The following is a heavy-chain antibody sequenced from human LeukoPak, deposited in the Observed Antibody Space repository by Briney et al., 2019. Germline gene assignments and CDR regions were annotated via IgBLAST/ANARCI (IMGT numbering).Heavy chain of an antibody. CDR3: ARDGQLSGGDFDY. V-gene: IGHV3-48*04. Sequence: GGSLRLSCAASGFTFSSYSMNWVRQAPGKGLEWVSYISSSSSTIYYADSVRGRFTISRDDAKNSLYLQMNSLRAEDTALYYCARDGQLSGGDFDYWGQGTPVTVSS. CDR2: ISSSSSTI. D-gene: IGHD2-21*01. J-gene: IGHJ4*02. CDR1: GFTFSSYS.